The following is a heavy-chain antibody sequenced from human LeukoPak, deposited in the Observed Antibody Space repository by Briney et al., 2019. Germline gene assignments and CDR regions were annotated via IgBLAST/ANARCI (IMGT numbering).Heavy chain of an antibody. D-gene: IGHD3-9*01. CDR3: ATDSSYYDILTDYYRAFDI. CDR2: FDPEDGET. J-gene: IGHJ3*02. V-gene: IGHV1-24*01. Sequence: ASVKVSCKVSGYSLTELSMHWVRQAPGKGLEWMGGFDPEDGETIYAQKFQGRVTMTEDTSTDTAYMELSSLRSEDTAVYYCATDSSYYDILTDYYRAFDIWGQGTMVTVSS. CDR1: GYSLTELS.